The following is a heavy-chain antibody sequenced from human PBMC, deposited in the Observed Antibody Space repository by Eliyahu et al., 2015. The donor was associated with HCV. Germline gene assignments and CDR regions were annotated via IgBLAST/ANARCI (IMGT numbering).Heavy chain of an antibody. J-gene: IGHJ3*02. CDR1: GFSFXSYT. CDR3: ARALVEQWLAFSYDGFDI. V-gene: IGHV3-21*01. D-gene: IGHD6-19*01. Sequence: EVQLVESGGGXVKSGGSLRLXCAASGFSFXSYTMNWVRQAPGKGLEWVSSISGSSSYIYYADSVKGRFTIARDNAKNSLYLQMNSLRVEDTAVYYCARALVEQWLAFSYDGFDIWGQGTMVTVSS. CDR2: ISGSSSYI.